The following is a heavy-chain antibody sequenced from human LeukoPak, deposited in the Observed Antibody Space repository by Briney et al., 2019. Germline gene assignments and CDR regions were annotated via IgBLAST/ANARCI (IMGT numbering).Heavy chain of an antibody. J-gene: IGHJ4*02. CDR1: GYTFTSYD. V-gene: IGHV1-8*01. CDR2: MNPSSGNT. D-gene: IGHD3-10*01. CDR3: ARAGPGLLWFGESEPYYFDY. Sequence: GASVKVSCKASGYTFTSYDINWVRQATGQGLEWMGWMNPSSGNTGYAQKFQGRVTMTRNTSISTAYVELSSLRSEDTAVYYCARAGPGLLWFGESEPYYFDYWGQGTLVTVSS.